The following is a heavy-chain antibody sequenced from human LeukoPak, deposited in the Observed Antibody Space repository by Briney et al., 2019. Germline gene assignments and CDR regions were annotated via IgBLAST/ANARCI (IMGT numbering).Heavy chain of an antibody. D-gene: IGHD2-21*01. Sequence: ASVKVSCKASGYTFTSHYMHWVRQAPGQGLEWMGLINPSGGSTSHAQKSQGRVTMTRDTSTSTVYMELSSLRSEDTAVYYCARASGVFLYGWFDPWGQGTLVTVSS. CDR1: GYTFTSHY. CDR3: ARASGVFLYGWFDP. J-gene: IGHJ5*02. V-gene: IGHV1-46*01. CDR2: INPSGGST.